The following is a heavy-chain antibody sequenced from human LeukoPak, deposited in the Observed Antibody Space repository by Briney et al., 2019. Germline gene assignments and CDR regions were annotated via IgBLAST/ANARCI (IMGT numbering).Heavy chain of an antibody. D-gene: IGHD3-3*01. J-gene: IGHJ5*02. CDR2: IYYSGST. V-gene: IGHV4-30-4*01. CDR3: ARVRLRFLEWPNWFDP. CDR1: GGSISSGDYY. Sequence: SETLSLTCTVSGGSISSGDYYWSWIRQPPGKGLEWIGYIYYSGSTYYNPSLKSRVTISVDTSKNQFSLKLSSVTAADTAVYYRARVRLRFLEWPNWFDPWGQGTLVTVSS.